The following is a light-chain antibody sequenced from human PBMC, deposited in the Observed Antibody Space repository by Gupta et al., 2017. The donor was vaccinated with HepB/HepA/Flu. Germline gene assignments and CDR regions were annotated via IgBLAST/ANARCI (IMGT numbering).Light chain of an antibody. V-gene: IGKV1-8*01. Sequence: AIRMTQSPSPFSASPGDRVTITCRASQDISYYLAWFQQKPGEAPKLLIFDASTLQSGVPSRFSGSGSGTDFTLTISSLQSEDFATDYCQRYNKYLSWTFGQGTKVEI. CDR3: QRYNKYLSWT. J-gene: IGKJ1*01. CDR2: DAS. CDR1: QDISYY.